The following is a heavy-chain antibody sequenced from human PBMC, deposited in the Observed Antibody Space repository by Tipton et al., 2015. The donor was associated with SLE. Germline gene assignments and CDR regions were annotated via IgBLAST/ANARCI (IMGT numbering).Heavy chain of an antibody. Sequence: TLSLTCTVSGGSISSHYWSWIRQPPGKGLEWIGYIYYSGSTNYNPSLKSRVTISVDTSKNQFSLKLSSVTAADTAVYYCARARGYSSSWYHDYWGQGTLVTVSS. V-gene: IGHV4-59*11. D-gene: IGHD6-13*01. CDR3: ARARGYSSSWYHDY. CDR2: IYYSGST. J-gene: IGHJ4*02. CDR1: GGSISSHY.